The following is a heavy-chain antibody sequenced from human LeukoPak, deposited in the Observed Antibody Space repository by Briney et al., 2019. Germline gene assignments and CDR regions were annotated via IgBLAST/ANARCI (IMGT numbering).Heavy chain of an antibody. Sequence: SETLSLTCTVSGGSISSYYWTWIRQPAGKGLEWVGRMYISGETNYNPSLKNRATLSLDTSKNQFSLKLRSLTAADTAVCYCASGIQTEGNNFWGQGTLVTVSS. J-gene: IGHJ4*02. CDR3: ASGIQTEGNNF. CDR2: MYISGET. CDR1: GGSISSYY. D-gene: IGHD4-23*01. V-gene: IGHV4-4*07.